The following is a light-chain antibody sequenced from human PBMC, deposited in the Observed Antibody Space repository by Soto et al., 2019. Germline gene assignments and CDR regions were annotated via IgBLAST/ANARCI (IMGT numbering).Light chain of an antibody. J-gene: IGLJ2*01. CDR1: SSNIGINT. CDR3: AAWDVSLVV. Sequence: QSVLTQPPSASGTPGQRVTISCSGSSSNIGINTVTWYQQLPGAAPKLLIYSDNQRASGVPDRFSGSKSGTSASLAISGLQSEDEADYYCAAWDVSLVVFGGGTKVTVL. V-gene: IGLV1-44*01. CDR2: SDN.